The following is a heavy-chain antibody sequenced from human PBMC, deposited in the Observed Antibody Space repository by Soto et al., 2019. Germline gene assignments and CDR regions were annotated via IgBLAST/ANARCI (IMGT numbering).Heavy chain of an antibody. D-gene: IGHD4-17*01. Sequence: ASVKVSCKASGYTFTSYHIDWVRQAPGQGLEWMGKISPSGDRTWYAQKYRGRVTMTRDTSTSTDYMELSSLRFEDTAVYYCARDGGNYDDDDHWGQGTLVTVSS. CDR1: GYTFTSYH. CDR3: ARDGGNYDDDDH. J-gene: IGHJ4*02. CDR2: ISPSGDRT. V-gene: IGHV1-46*01.